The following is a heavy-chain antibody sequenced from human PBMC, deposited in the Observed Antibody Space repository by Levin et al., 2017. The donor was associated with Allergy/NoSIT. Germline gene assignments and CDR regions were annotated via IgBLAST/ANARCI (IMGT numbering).Heavy chain of an antibody. D-gene: IGHD5-18*01. CDR1: GYTFTGYY. Sequence: ASVKVSCKASGYTFTGYYMHWVRQAPGQGLEWMGWINPNSGGTNYAQKFQGWVTMTRDTSISTAYMELSRLRSDDTAVYYCARSSGYSYGYRFWYFDLWGRGTLVTVSS. J-gene: IGHJ2*01. V-gene: IGHV1-2*04. CDR2: INPNSGGT. CDR3: ARSSGYSYGYRFWYFDL.